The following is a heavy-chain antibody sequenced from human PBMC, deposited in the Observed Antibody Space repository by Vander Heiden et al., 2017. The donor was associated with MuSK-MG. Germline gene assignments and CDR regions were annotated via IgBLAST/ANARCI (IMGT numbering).Heavy chain of an antibody. V-gene: IGHV1-2*04. CDR2: INPNSGCT. Sequence: QVQLVQSGAEGKTPGASVKVSCKASGYTCPGYYMHWVRQAPGQGLEWMGWINPNSGCTNYAQKVQGWVTMTSDTSISTAYMELSRLRSDDTAVYYCARDVVRGTYYGMDVWCQGTTVTVSS. CDR1: GYTCPGYY. J-gene: IGHJ6*02. D-gene: IGHD3-10*01. CDR3: ARDVVRGTYYGMDV.